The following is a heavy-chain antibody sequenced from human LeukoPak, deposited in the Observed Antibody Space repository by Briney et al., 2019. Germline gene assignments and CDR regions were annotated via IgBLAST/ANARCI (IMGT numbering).Heavy chain of an antibody. J-gene: IGHJ6*03. V-gene: IGHV4-34*01. CDR3: ARGRRIVVVLGTTRTHRDYYMDL. CDR2: TYHSGST. Sequence: PSETLSLTCAVYGGSFSGHYWSWIRQSPGKGLEWIGETYHSGSTNHNPSLKSRVTISLDTSKNQFSLKLSSVTAADTAVYYCARGRRIVVVLGTTRTHRDYYMDLWGKGTTVTVSS. CDR1: GGSFSGHY. D-gene: IGHD2-15*01.